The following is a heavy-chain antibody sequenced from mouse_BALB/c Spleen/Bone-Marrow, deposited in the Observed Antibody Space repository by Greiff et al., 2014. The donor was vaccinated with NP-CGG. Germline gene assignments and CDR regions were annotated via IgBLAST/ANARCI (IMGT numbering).Heavy chain of an antibody. V-gene: IGHV1-37*01. CDR1: GYSFTGYF. CDR2: INPYNGDT. CDR3: GRQPTVVDWFAY. D-gene: IGHD1-1*01. J-gene: IGHJ3*01. Sequence: VQLQQSGPELVKPGALVKISCKASGYSFTGYFMHWVKQSHGKSLEWIGRINPYNGDTFYNHKFKGKATLTVDKSSSTAHMELLSLTSYDSAVYYCGRQPTVVDWFAYWGQGTLVTVSA.